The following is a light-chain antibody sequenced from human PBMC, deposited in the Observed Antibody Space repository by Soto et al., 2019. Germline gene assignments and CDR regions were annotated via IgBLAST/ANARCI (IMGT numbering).Light chain of an antibody. J-gene: IGKJ3*01. Sequence: EIVMTQSPATLSLSPGERATLSCRASQSVSSNVAWYQQRPGQSPRLLFFGASSRATGIPARFSGSGSGTEFTLTISSLQSEDFAVYYCQQYGSSLTFGPGNKVDIK. CDR2: GAS. V-gene: IGKV3-15*01. CDR1: QSVSSN. CDR3: QQYGSSLT.